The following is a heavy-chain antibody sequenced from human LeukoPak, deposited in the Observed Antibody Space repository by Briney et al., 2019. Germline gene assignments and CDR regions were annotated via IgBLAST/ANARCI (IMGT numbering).Heavy chain of an antibody. CDR3: ARHVKGATPLFYFDY. CDR1: GGSISSYY. J-gene: IGHJ4*02. D-gene: IGHD1-26*01. V-gene: IGHV4-59*08. CDR2: IYYSGST. Sequence: SETLSLTCTVAGGSISSYYWSWIRQPPGKGLEWIGYIYYSGSTNYNPSLKSRVTISVDTSKNQFSLKLSSVTAADTAVYYCARHVKGATPLFYFDYWGQGTLVTASS.